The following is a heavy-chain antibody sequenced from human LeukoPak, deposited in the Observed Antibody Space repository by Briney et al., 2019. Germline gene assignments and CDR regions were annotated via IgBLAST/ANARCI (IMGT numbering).Heavy chain of an antibody. Sequence: GRSLRLSCTASGFXFGDYAMSWVRQAPGKGLEWVGFIRSKAYGGTTEYAASVKGRFTISRDDSKSIAYLQMNSLKTEDTAVYYCTRGPLRFLEWPYYYYYGMDVWGQGTTVTVSS. CDR1: GFXFGDYA. D-gene: IGHD3-3*01. CDR3: TRGPLRFLEWPYYYYYGMDV. J-gene: IGHJ6*02. CDR2: IRSKAYGGTT. V-gene: IGHV3-49*04.